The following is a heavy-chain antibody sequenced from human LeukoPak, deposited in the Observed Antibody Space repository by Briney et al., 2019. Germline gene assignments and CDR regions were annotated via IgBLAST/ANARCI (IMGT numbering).Heavy chain of an antibody. Sequence: PSETLSLTCAVYGGSFSGYYWSWIRQPPGKGLEWIGEINHSGSTDHNPSLKSRVTISVDTSKNQFSLKLSSVTAADTAVYYCARERGSSSWYGNWFDPWGQGTLVTVSS. V-gene: IGHV4-34*01. J-gene: IGHJ5*02. D-gene: IGHD6-13*01. CDR1: GGSFSGYY. CDR3: ARERGSSSWYGNWFDP. CDR2: INHSGST.